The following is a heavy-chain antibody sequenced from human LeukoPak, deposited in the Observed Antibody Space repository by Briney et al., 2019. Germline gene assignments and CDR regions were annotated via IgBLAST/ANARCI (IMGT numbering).Heavy chain of an antibody. CDR3: ARDYGDYSYNWFDP. D-gene: IGHD4-17*01. Sequence: ASVKVSCKASGYTFTGYYMHWVRQAPGQGLEWMGWISAYNGNTNYAQKLQGRVTMTTDTSTSTAYMELRSLRSDDTAVYYCARDYGDYSYNWFDPWGQGTLVTVSS. CDR2: ISAYNGNT. J-gene: IGHJ5*02. V-gene: IGHV1-18*04. CDR1: GYTFTGYY.